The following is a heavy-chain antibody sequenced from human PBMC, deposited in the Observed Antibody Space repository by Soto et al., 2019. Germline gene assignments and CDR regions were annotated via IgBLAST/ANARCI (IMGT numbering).Heavy chain of an antibody. J-gene: IGHJ6*02. CDR2: ISNSGST. CDR1: GGSISSYY. CDR3: ARHSSSSRWYYYFGMDV. Sequence: QVQLQESGPGLVEPSETLSLTCTVSGGSISSYYWSWIRQPPGKGLEWIGYISNSGSTNSNPSLKSRVTISVDTAKNQFSLKLSSVTAADTAVYYCARHSSSSRWYYYFGMDVWGQGTTVTVSS. V-gene: IGHV4-59*08. D-gene: IGHD2-2*01.